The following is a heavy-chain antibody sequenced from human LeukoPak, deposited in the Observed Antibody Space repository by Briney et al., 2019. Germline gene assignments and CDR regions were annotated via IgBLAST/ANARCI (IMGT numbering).Heavy chain of an antibody. J-gene: IGHJ3*02. CDR1: GGSFSGYY. D-gene: IGHD3-3*01. CDR3: ASNGFWVPDAFDI. Sequence: KPSETLSLTCAVYGGSFSGYYWSWIRQPPGKGLEWIGKINHSGSTNCSPSLKSRLTILVDTSKNQFSLKLSSVTAADTAVYYCASNGFWVPDAFDIWGQGTMVTVSS. CDR2: INHSGST. V-gene: IGHV4-34*01.